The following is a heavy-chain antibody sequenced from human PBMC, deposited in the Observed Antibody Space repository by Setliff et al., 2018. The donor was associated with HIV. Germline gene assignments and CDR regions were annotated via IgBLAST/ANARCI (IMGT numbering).Heavy chain of an antibody. CDR2: IDYNEIT. CDR3: ASHGASYYYYYMDV. CDR1: GDSVSRSNYY. J-gene: IGHJ6*03. Sequence: PSETLSLTCTVSGDSVSRSNYYWAWIRQPPGKGLEWIGSIDYNEITYYNPSLKSRVTLSVDTPKNRFSLYLSSVTASDTAVYYCASHGASYYYYYMDVWGKGTMVTVSS. D-gene: IGHD3-16*01. V-gene: IGHV4-39*01.